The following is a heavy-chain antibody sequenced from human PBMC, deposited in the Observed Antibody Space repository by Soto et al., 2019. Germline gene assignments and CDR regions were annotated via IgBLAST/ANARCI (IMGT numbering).Heavy chain of an antibody. V-gene: IGHV3-23*01. CDR1: GFTFTSFA. J-gene: IGHJ5*02. Sequence: PGGSLRLSCAASGFTFTSFAMSWVRQAPGKGLEWVSAVSYSGGSTYYADSVKGRFTISRDNSKSTLYLQMNSLRAEDTALYYCAKHPSSTGWSGWFDPWGQGTLVTVSS. D-gene: IGHD6-19*01. CDR3: AKHPSSTGWSGWFDP. CDR2: VSYSGGST.